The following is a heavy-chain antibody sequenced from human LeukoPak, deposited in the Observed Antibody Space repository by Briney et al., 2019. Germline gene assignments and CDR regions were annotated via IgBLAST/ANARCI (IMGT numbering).Heavy chain of an antibody. CDR2: ISGDNGDR. CDR3: ARDRNSLEVGDLRTLDH. V-gene: IGHV1-18*01. Sequence: GASVKVSCKASGYTFTSYGISWVRQAPGQGLEWMGWISGDNGDRNYAQKFQHRVTLTTDTYTHTAYMELTSLRSDDTAVYFCARDRNSLEVGDLRTLDHWGQGALITVSS. D-gene: IGHD2-21*02. CDR1: GYTFTSYG. J-gene: IGHJ4*02.